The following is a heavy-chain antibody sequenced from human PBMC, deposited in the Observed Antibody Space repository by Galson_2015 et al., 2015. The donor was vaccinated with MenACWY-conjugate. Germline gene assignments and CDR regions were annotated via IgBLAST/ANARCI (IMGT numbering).Heavy chain of an antibody. CDR3: AGRRPRSGEFDY. V-gene: IGHV6-1*01. D-gene: IGHD6-19*01. J-gene: IGHJ4*02. CDR1: GDSVSSNSAA. Sequence: CAISGDSVSSNSAAWNWLRLAPSRGLEWLGRTYYRSQWYNEYAVSVSGRIAIKADTSKNQFSLQLKSVSPDDTAVYDCAGRRPRSGEFDYWDQGLLVTVSS. CDR2: TYYRSQWYN.